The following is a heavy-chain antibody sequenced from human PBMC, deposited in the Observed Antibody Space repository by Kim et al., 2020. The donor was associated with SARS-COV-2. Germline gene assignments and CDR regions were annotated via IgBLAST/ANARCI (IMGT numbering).Heavy chain of an antibody. J-gene: IGHJ4*02. D-gene: IGHD4-17*01. V-gene: IGHV3-11*01. CDR3: ARESSTVTITYYFDY. CDR2: ISSSGSTI. CDR1: GFTFSDYY. Sequence: GGSLRLSCAASGFTFSDYYMSWIRQAPGKGLEWFSYISSSGSTIYYADSVKGRFTISRDNAKNSLYLQMNSLRAEDTAVYYCARESSTVTITYYFDYWGQGTLVTVSS.